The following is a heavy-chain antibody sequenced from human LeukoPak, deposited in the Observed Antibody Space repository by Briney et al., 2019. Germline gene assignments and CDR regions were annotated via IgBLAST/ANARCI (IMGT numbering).Heavy chain of an antibody. D-gene: IGHD3-9*01. J-gene: IGHJ4*02. CDR1: GFTFSSYS. CDR2: ISSSSSYI. Sequence: NPGGSLRLSCAASGFTFSSYSMNWVRQAPGKGLEWVSSISSSSSYIYYADSVKGRFTISRDNAKNSLYLQMNSLRAEDTAVYYCGRSTLTGYFLFDYWGQGTLVTVSS. CDR3: GRSTLTGYFLFDY. V-gene: IGHV3-21*01.